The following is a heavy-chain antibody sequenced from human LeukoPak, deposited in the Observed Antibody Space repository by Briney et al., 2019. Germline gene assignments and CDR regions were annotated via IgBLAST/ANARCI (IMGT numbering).Heavy chain of an antibody. Sequence: ASVKVSCKASGGTFSRYYAISWVRQAPGQGLEWVGGIIPSFSTANYAQKFQGRVTITTDESTSTAYMELSSLRSEDTAVYYCARDNSRFQYYYDSSGYYYSFDIWGQGTMVTVSS. CDR2: IIPSFSTA. CDR3: ARDNSRFQYYYDSSGYYYSFDI. D-gene: IGHD3-22*01. CDR1: GGTFSRYYA. V-gene: IGHV1-69*05. J-gene: IGHJ3*02.